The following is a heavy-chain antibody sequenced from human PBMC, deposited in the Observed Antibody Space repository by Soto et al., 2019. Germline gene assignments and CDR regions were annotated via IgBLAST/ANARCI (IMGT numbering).Heavy chain of an antibody. Sequence: FETPSLTRTVAGGAISSSSYYWGWIRQPPGKGLEWIGSIYYSGSTYYNPSLKSRVTISVDTSKNQFSLKLSSVTAADTAVYYCARHWRKDYYYYGMDVWGQGTTVTVSS. CDR1: GGAISSSSYY. V-gene: IGHV4-39*01. D-gene: IGHD2-15*01. CDR2: IYYSGST. J-gene: IGHJ6*02. CDR3: ARHWRKDYYYYGMDV.